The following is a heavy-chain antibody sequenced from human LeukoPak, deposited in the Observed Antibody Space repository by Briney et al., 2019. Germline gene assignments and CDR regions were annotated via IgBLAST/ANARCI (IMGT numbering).Heavy chain of an antibody. CDR1: GGSVSSGDYY. D-gene: IGHD3-3*01. J-gene: IGHJ4*02. CDR2: IYYSGST. CDR3: ARAPIGVVTFFDY. Sequence: KASQTLSLTCTVSGGSVSSGDYYWSWIRQPPGEGLEWIGYIYYSGSTYYNPSLKSRVTISVDTSKNQFSLKLSSVTAADTAVYYCARAPIGVVTFFDYWGQGTLVTVSS. V-gene: IGHV4-30-4*08.